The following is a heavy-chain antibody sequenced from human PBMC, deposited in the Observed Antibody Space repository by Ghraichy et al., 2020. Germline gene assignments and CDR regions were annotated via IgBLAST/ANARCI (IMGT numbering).Heavy chain of an antibody. CDR1: GGSFSGYY. CDR2: INHSGST. V-gene: IGHV4-34*01. CDR3: ARGRPSYDFWSGYYGRHAFDI. Sequence: SETLSLTCAVYGGSFSGYYWSWIRQPPGKGLEWIGEINHSGSTNYNPSLKSRVTISVDTSKNQFSLKLSSVTAADTAVYYCARGRPSYDFWSGYYGRHAFDIWGQGTMVTVSS. J-gene: IGHJ3*02. D-gene: IGHD3-3*01.